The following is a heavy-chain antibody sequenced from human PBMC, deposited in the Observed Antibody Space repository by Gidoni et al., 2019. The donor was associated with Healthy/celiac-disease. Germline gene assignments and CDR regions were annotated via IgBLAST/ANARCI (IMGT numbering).Heavy chain of an antibody. CDR1: GFTFSSYC. J-gene: IGHJ4*02. V-gene: IGHV3-7*01. CDR2: IKQDGSEK. Sequence: EVQLVESGGGLVQPGGSLRLSCAASGFTFSSYCMSWVRQAPGKGLEWVANIKQDGSEKYYVDSVKGRFTISRDNAKNSLYLQMNSLRAEDTAVYYCARNSLSFVEMAIAPYYFDYWGQGTLVTVSS. CDR3: ARNSLSFVEMAIAPYYFDY. D-gene: IGHD2-21*01.